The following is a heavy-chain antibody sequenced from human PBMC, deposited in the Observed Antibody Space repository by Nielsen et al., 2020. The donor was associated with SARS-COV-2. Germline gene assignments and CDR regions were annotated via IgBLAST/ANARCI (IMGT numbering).Heavy chain of an antibody. CDR3: ARDDVYYDILTGYHPYYYYGMDV. CDR1: GFTFSSYG. CDR2: IWYDGSNK. V-gene: IGHV3-33*01. Sequence: GESLKISCAASGFTFSSYGMHWVRQAPGKGLEWVAVIWYDGSNKYYADSVKGRFTISRDNSKNTLYLQMNSLRAEDTAVYYCARDDVYYDILTGYHPYYYYGMDVWGQGTTVTVSS. J-gene: IGHJ6*02. D-gene: IGHD3-9*01.